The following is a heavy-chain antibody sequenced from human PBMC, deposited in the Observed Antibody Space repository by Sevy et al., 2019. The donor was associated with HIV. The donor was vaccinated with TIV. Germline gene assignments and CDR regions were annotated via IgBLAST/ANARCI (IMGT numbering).Heavy chain of an antibody. D-gene: IGHD6-13*01. J-gene: IGHJ4*02. V-gene: IGHV3-30*02. CDR3: EAITTAGRDY. CDR1: GFTFSQYG. CDR2: IRYDGSTK. Sequence: GGSLRLSCAATGFTFSQYGMEWVRQAPGKGLEWVAFIRYDGSTKYYADSVKGRFTISRDNSKNMLYLQMNSLRAEDTAVYYCEAITTAGRDYWGQGTLVTVSS.